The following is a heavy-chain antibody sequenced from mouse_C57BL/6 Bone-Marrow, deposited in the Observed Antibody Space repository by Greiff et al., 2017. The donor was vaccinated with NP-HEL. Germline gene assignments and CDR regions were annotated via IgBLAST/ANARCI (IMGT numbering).Heavy chain of an antibody. Sequence: VQGVESGPGLVQPSQSLSITCTVSGFSLTSYGVHWVRQSPGKGLEWLGVIWRGGSTDYNAAFMSRLSITKDNSKSQVFFKMNSLQADDTAIYYCAKPPYYYGSSYWYFDVWGTGTTVTVSS. CDR1: GFSLTSYG. D-gene: IGHD1-1*01. V-gene: IGHV2-5*01. CDR2: IWRGGST. J-gene: IGHJ1*03. CDR3: AKPPYYYGSSYWYFDV.